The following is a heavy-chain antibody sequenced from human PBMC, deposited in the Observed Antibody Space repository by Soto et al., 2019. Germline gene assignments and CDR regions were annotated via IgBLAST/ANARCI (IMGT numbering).Heavy chain of an antibody. Sequence: QVQLEQSGAEVKRPGSSVKVSCKTSGGNFNTYPISWVRQAPGHRLEWMGKIIPIFGTPDYAQKFQGRVTSNADEATTTVYMELRRLTSDDSAVYYCARDSRLWGSTGWKRENLFDIWGQGTMVTVSS. CDR3: ARDSRLWGSTGWKRENLFDI. CDR2: IIPIFGTP. J-gene: IGHJ3*02. V-gene: IGHV1-69*18. CDR1: GGNFNTYP. D-gene: IGHD3-16*01.